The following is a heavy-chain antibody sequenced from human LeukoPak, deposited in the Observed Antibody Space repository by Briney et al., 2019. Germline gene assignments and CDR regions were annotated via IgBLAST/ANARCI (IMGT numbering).Heavy chain of an antibody. V-gene: IGHV4-34*01. CDR1: GGSFSGYY. D-gene: IGHD4-17*01. J-gene: IGHJ2*01. CDR3: ARGPRDYGGYVFYWYFDL. CDR2: INHSGST. Sequence: PSETLSLTCAVYGGSFSGYYWRWIRQPPGKGLEWIGEINHSGSTNYNPSLKSRVTISVETSKNQFSLKLSSVTAADAAVYYCARGPRDYGGYVFYWYFDLWGGGTLVTVSS.